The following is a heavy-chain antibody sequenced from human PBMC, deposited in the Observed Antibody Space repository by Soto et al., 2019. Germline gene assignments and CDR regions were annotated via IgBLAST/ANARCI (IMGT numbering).Heavy chain of an antibody. D-gene: IGHD3-22*01. V-gene: IGHV4-30-2*01. Sequence: SETLSLTCAVSGGSISSGGYSWSWIRQPPGKGLEWIGYIYHSGSTYYNPSLKSRVTISVDRSKNQFSLKLSSVTAADTAVYYCADSGYYHKSGMAVWGQGTTVTVSS. CDR2: IYHSGST. CDR1: GGSISSGGYS. CDR3: ADSGYYHKSGMAV. J-gene: IGHJ6*02.